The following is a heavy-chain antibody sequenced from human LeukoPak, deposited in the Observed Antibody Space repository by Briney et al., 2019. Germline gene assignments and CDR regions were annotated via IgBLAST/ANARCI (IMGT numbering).Heavy chain of an antibody. CDR3: ARHNPGIAAAGILTGRRRVDY. CDR1: GGSISSSSYY. CDR2: IYYSGST. D-gene: IGHD6-13*01. V-gene: IGHV4-39*01. J-gene: IGHJ4*02. Sequence: PSETLSLTCTVSGGSISSSSYYWGWIRQPPGKGLEWIGSIYYSGSTYYNPSLNSRVTISVDTSKNQFSLKLSSVTAADTAVYYCARHNPGIAAAGILTGRRRVDYWGQGTLVTVSS.